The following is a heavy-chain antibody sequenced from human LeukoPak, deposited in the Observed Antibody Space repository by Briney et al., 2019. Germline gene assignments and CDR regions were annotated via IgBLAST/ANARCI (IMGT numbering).Heavy chain of an antibody. V-gene: IGHV1-2*02. CDR1: GYTFTGYY. D-gene: IGHD6-13*01. CDR3: ARDRDSSSSDFDY. Sequence: ASVKVSCKASGYTFTGYYMHWVRQAPGQGLEWVGWINPNSGGTNYAQKLQGRVTMTTDTSTSTAYMELRSLRSDDTAVYYCARDRDSSSSDFDYWGQGTLVTVSS. CDR2: INPNSGGT. J-gene: IGHJ4*02.